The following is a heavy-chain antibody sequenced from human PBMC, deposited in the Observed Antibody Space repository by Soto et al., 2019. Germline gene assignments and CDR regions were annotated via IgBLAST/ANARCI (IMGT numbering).Heavy chain of an antibody. V-gene: IGHV2-70*04. J-gene: IGHJ4*02. CDR2: IDWDDDK. CDR1: GFSLSTSGMR. Sequence: SGPTLVNPTQTLTLTCTFSGFSLSTSGMRVSWIRQPPGKALEWLARIDWDDDKFYNTSLETRLTIFKDSSKNQVVLTMTNMDPVDTATYYCARMFHCSGGTCPFDYWGQGALVTVSS. CDR3: ARMFHCSGGTCPFDY. D-gene: IGHD2-15*01.